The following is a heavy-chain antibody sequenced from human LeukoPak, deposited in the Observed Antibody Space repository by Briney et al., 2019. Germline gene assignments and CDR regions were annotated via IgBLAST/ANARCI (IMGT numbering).Heavy chain of an antibody. V-gene: IGHV4-59*08. D-gene: IGHD6-6*01. J-gene: IGHJ4*02. CDR3: ARHFEYSSSTYLDY. Sequence: SETLSLTRSVSGGSVTNYYWSWIRQPPGKGLEWIGYVYYTGSTNYNPSLKSRVTMFEDKSKNQFSLRLYSVTVADTAVYHCARHFEYSSSTYLDYWGQGSLVTVSS. CDR1: GGSVTNYY. CDR2: VYYTGST.